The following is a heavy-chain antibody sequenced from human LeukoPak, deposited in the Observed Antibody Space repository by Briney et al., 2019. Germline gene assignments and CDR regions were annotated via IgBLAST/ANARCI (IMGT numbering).Heavy chain of an antibody. J-gene: IGHJ5*01. Sequence: PGGSLRLSCAASGFTFSSYWMHWIRQAPGKGLVWVSRIKSDGSSTTYADSVKGRFTISRDNAKNTLYLQMNSLRAEDTAVYYCARGGDCPTDSWSQGTLVTVSS. CDR1: GFTFSSYW. V-gene: IGHV3-74*01. D-gene: IGHD2-21*02. CDR2: IKSDGSST. CDR3: ARGGDCPTDS.